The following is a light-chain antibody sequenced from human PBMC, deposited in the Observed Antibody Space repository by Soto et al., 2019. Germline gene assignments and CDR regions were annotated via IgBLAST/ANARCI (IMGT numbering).Light chain of an antibody. CDR3: QQSDSIPLT. V-gene: IGKV1-39*01. CDR2: STS. Sequence: DIQMTQSPSSLSASVGDRVTITWRASQTITRYLNWYQQKAGRGPKLLISSTSSLQRGVPSRFTGSGSGTDFTLTISSLQPEDFATYYCQQSDSIPLTFGQGTKVEIK. J-gene: IGKJ1*01. CDR1: QTITRY.